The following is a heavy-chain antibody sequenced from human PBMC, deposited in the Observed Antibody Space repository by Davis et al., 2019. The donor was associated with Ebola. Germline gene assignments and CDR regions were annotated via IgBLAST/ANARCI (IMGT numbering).Heavy chain of an antibody. V-gene: IGHV3-15*07. CDR1: GLTFSSYA. CDR2: IKRDSDEGTR. Sequence: GGSLRLSCAASGLTFSSYAMNWVRLAPGKGLEWVARIKRDSDEGTRDYAAPVRGRFIISRDDVRNTMYLYMNNLKTEDTAIYYCATDEGGSRYWGQGSPVIVSS. J-gene: IGHJ4*02. CDR3: ATDEGGSRY. D-gene: IGHD1-26*01.